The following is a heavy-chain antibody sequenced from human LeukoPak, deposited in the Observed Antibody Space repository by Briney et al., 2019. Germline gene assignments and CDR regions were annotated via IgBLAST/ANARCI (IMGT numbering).Heavy chain of an antibody. V-gene: IGHV3-66*02. Sequence: GGSLRLSCAASGFTVSSNYMSWVRQTPGKGLEWVSVIYSGGSTYYADSVKGRFTISRDNSKNTLYLQMNSLRAEDTAVYYYARDLMGCSSTSCYEQFDYWGQGTLVTVSS. CDR1: GFTVSSNY. CDR2: IYSGGST. J-gene: IGHJ4*02. CDR3: ARDLMGCSSTSCYEQFDY. D-gene: IGHD2-2*01.